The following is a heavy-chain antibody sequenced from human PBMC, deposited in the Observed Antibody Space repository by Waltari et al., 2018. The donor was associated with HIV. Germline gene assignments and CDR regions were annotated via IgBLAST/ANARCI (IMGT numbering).Heavy chain of an antibody. V-gene: IGHV3-48*04. CDR3: AKEVVALPHYYYYGLDV. J-gene: IGHJ6*02. CDR1: GFTFSSYR. Sequence: EVQLVESGGGLVQPGGSLRFSCAASGFTFSSYRLKWVRQAPGKGLEWVSYISSTSNTIYYADSVKGRFTVSRDNAKNSLSLQMNSLRAEDTAVYFCAKEVVALPHYYYYGLDVWGQGTTVTVSS. CDR2: ISSTSNTI. D-gene: IGHD2-15*01.